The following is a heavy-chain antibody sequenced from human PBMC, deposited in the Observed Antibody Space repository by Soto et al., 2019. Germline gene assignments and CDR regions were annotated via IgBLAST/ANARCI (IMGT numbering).Heavy chain of an antibody. CDR3: AKGFGSGYDLFEG. Sequence: EVQLLESGGGLVQPGGSLRLSCAASGFSFSSNAMSWVRQAPGKGLEWVSGIRGSGGSTYYADSVKGRFTISRDNSKNTLYLQINSLRAEDTAVYSCAKGFGSGYDLFEGWGQGTLVTVCS. CDR1: GFSFSSNA. CDR2: IRGSGGST. J-gene: IGHJ4*02. V-gene: IGHV3-23*01. D-gene: IGHD5-12*01.